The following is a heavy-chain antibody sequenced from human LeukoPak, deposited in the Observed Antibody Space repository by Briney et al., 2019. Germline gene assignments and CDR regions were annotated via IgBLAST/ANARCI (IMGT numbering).Heavy chain of an antibody. J-gene: IGHJ5*02. Sequence: PSETLSLTCTASGGFISSGSYYGSWIRQPPGKGLEWIGYIYYSGSTNYNPSLKSRVTISVDTSKNQFSLKLSSVTAADTAVYYCARHVRQWELIPWFDPWGQGTLVTVSS. V-gene: IGHV4-61*01. CDR2: IYYSGST. CDR1: GGFISSGSYY. D-gene: IGHD1-26*01. CDR3: ARHVRQWELIPWFDP.